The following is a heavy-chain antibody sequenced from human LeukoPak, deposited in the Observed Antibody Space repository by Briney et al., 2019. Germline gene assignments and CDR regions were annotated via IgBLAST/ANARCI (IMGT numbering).Heavy chain of an antibody. V-gene: IGHV5-51*01. CDR3: ARDSNLGDYSSYMAV. Sequence: GESLKISCKGYGYNFTSYWIGWVRQMPGKGVEWRGIIHPGHSDTRYSPSFQGQVTVSADTSLTTAYLQLGSLEASGPASYYSARDSNLGDYSSYMAVWGKGNTVTISS. J-gene: IGHJ6*03. CDR1: GYNFTSYW. CDR2: IHPGHSDT.